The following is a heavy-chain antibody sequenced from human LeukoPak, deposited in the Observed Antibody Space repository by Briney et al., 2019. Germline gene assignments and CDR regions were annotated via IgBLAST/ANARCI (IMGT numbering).Heavy chain of an antibody. D-gene: IGHD3-9*01. CDR2: ISAYNGNT. CDR1: GYTCTSYG. J-gene: IGHJ4*02. CDR3: ARCAKYYDILTGYPTFDY. V-gene: IGHV1-18*01. Sequence: GASVKVSCRASGYTCTSYGISWVRQAPGQGLEWMGWISAYNGNTNYAQKLQGRVTMTTDTSTSTAYMELRSLRSDDTAVYYCARCAKYYDILTGYPTFDYWGQGTLVTVSS.